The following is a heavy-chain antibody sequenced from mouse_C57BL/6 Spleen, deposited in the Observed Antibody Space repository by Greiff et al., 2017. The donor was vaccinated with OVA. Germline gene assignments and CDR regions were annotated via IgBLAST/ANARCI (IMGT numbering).Heavy chain of an antibody. CDR3: GGVYSNFFFDY. CDR2: IYPGNSDT. V-gene: IGHV1-5*01. J-gene: IGHJ2*01. D-gene: IGHD2-5*01. Sequence: VHVKQSGTVLARPGASVKMSCKTSGYTFTSYWMHWVKQRPGQGLEWIGAIYPGNSDTSYNQKFKGKAKLTAVTSASTAYMELSSLTNEDSAVYYCGGVYSNFFFDYWGQGTTLTVSS. CDR1: GYTFTSYW.